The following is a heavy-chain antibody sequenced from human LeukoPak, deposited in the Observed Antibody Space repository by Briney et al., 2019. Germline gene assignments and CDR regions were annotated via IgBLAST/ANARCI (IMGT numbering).Heavy chain of an antibody. V-gene: IGHV4-59*08. CDR3: ARSRLGYSSGWPY. CDR2: IYYSGST. CDR1: GGSISSYY. Sequence: PSETLSLTCTVSGGSISSYYWSWIRQPPGKGLEWIGYIYYSGSTNYNPSLKSRVTISVDTSENQFSLKLSSVTAADTAVYYCARSRLGYSSGWPYWGQGTLVTVSS. J-gene: IGHJ4*02. D-gene: IGHD6-19*01.